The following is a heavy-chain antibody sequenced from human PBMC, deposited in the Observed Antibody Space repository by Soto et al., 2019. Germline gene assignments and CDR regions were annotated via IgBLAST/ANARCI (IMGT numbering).Heavy chain of an antibody. V-gene: IGHV1-3*01. D-gene: IGHD3-10*01. Sequence: QVQLVQSGAEVKKPGASVKVSCKASGYSFTSFPIHWVRQAPGQGLECMGWINAANGYTRYSQKFQGRVPITRDTSGTTAYIDLSSLTSDDTAVYYCARGGGLDDWRRGTLITVSS. J-gene: IGHJ4*02. CDR3: ARGGGLDD. CDR2: INAANGYT. CDR1: GYSFTSFP.